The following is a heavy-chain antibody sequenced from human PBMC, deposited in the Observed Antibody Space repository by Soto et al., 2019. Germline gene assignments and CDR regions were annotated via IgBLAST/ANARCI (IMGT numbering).Heavy chain of an antibody. V-gene: IGHV1-46*01. Sequence: ASVKVSCKASGYTFTSYYMHWVRQAPGQGLEWMGMINPSGGSTSYAQKFQGRVTMTRDTSTSTAYMELSRLRSDDTAVYYCARDHSRWNDEYYFDYWGQGTLVTVSS. CDR2: INPSGGST. CDR1: GYTFTSYY. CDR3: ARDHSRWNDEYYFDY. J-gene: IGHJ4*02. D-gene: IGHD1-1*01.